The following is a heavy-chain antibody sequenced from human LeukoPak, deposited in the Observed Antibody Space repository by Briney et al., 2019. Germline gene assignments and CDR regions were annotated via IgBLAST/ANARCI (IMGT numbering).Heavy chain of an antibody. CDR3: PKHQAEATTMTPALDY. V-gene: IGHV4-39*01. Sequence: SETLSLTCTVSGCSISSNSYNWVWIRQPPGKGLEWIGSIYYSGSTYYNPSLKSRVTISVDTSKNQFSLKLSPVTAADTAVSYSPKHQAEATTMTPALDYWGQGTLVTVSS. J-gene: IGHJ4*02. D-gene: IGHD4-17*01. CDR1: GCSISSNSYN. CDR2: IYYSGST.